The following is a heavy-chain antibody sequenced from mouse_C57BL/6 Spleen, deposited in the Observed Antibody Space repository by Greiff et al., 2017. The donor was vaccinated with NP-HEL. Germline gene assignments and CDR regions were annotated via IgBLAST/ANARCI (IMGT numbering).Heavy chain of an antibody. CDR1: GYTFTSYW. Sequence: QVQLQQPGAELVKPGASVKLSCKASGYTFTSYWMHWVKQRPGQGLEWIGMIHPNSGSTNYNEKFKSKATLTVDKSSSTAYMQLSSLTSEDSAVYYCARTWDVGAMDYWGQGTSVTVSS. J-gene: IGHJ4*01. CDR2: IHPNSGST. CDR3: ARTWDVGAMDY. D-gene: IGHD4-1*01. V-gene: IGHV1-64*01.